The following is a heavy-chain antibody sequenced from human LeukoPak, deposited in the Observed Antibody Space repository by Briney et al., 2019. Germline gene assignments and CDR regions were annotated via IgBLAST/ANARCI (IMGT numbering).Heavy chain of an antibody. D-gene: IGHD3-3*01. CDR2: INHSGST. J-gene: IGHJ4*02. CDR1: GGSFSGYY. Sequence: SEALSLTCAVYGGSFSGYYWSWIRQPPGKGLEWIGEINHSGSTNYNPSLKSRVTISVDTSKNHFSLKLSSVTAADTAVYYCARGRFLEWLRPFDYWGQGTLVTVSS. CDR3: ARGRFLEWLRPFDY. V-gene: IGHV4-34*01.